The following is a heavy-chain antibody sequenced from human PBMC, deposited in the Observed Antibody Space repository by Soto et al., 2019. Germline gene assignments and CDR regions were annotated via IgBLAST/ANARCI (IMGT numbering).Heavy chain of an antibody. CDR3: ARDVVVYWVGLEV. CDR1: GFRFIAYV. V-gene: IGHV1-3*01. J-gene: IGHJ6*02. Sequence: ASVKVSCKHSGFRFIAYVVHWVRQTPAQWLEWMGYMNAADGYTYYSPSLQGGVTFVMHTSANTDYIDLRSITSEETAVHYCARDVVVYWVGLEVWG. CDR2: MNAADGYT. D-gene: IGHD2-2*01.